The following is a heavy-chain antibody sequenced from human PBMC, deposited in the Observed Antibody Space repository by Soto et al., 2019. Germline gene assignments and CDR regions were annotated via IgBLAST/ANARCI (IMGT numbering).Heavy chain of an antibody. D-gene: IGHD3-10*01. V-gene: IGHV3-7*01. CDR2: INQDGSEK. J-gene: IGHJ6*03. CDR1: GFTFSSYW. CDR3: AREEGRDYYYYYYVDV. Sequence: GGSLRVSCAASGFTFSSYWMSWVRQAPGKGLEWVANINQDGSEKYYVDSVKGRFTISRDNAKNSLYLQMSVLRAEDTAVYYCAREEGRDYYYYYYVDVWGKGTTVTVSS.